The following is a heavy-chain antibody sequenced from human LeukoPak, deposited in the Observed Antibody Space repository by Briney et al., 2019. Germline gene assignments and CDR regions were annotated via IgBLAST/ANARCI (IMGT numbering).Heavy chain of an antibody. V-gene: IGHV4-34*01. CDR1: GGSFSGYY. CDR3: ARDRFGGIANWFDP. Sequence: SETLSLTCAVYGGSFSGYYWSWIRQPPGKGLEWIGEINHSGSTNYNPSLKSRVTISVDTSKNQFSLKLSSVTAADTAVYYCARDRFGGIANWFDPWGQGTLVTVSS. CDR2: INHSGST. J-gene: IGHJ5*02. D-gene: IGHD3-16*01.